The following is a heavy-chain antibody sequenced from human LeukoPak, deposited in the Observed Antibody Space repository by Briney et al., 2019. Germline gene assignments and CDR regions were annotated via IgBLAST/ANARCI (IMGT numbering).Heavy chain of an antibody. CDR2: VYNSGTT. J-gene: IGHJ6*02. CDR3: ARGAVVNGLDV. CDR1: GGSFSGYY. Sequence: PSETLSLTCAVYGGSFSGYYWSWIRQPPGTRLEWIGYVYNSGTTNYNPSFKSRVTMSVDTSKNQFSLKLSSVTAADTAVYYCARGAVVNGLDVWGQGTTVTVSS. V-gene: IGHV4-59*01. D-gene: IGHD5-18*01.